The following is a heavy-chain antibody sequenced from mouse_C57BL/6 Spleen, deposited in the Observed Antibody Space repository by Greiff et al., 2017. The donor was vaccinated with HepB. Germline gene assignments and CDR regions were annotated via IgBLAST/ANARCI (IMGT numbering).Heavy chain of an antibody. CDR1: GFTFSNYW. Sequence: EVQLVESGGGLVQPGGSMKLSCVASGFTFSNYWMNWVRQSPEKGLEWVAQIRLKSDNYATHYAESVKGRFTISRDDSKSSVYLQMNNLRAEDTGIYYCTVYYYDSSYGWYFDVWGTGTTVTVSS. J-gene: IGHJ1*03. CDR3: TVYYYDSSYGWYFDV. V-gene: IGHV6-3*01. D-gene: IGHD1-1*01. CDR2: IRLKSDNYAT.